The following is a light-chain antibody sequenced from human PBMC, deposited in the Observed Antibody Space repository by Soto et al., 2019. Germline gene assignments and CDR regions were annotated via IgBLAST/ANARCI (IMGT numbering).Light chain of an antibody. Sequence: VLAQSPGTLSLSPGQRATLSCRASQSVSSSYLAWYQQKPGQAPRLLIYGASSRATGIPDRFSGSGSGTDFTLTISRLEPEDFAVYYCQQYGRSPRTFGQGTKVDIK. CDR3: QQYGRSPRT. J-gene: IGKJ1*01. CDR2: GAS. V-gene: IGKV3-20*01. CDR1: QSVSSSY.